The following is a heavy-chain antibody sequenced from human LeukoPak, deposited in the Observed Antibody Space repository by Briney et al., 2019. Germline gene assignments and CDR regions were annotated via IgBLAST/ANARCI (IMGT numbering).Heavy chain of an antibody. D-gene: IGHD6-19*01. CDR2: ISGSGGST. Sequence: GGSLRLSCAASGFTFSSYGMSWVRQAPGKGLEWVSAISGSGGSTYYADSVKGRFTISRDNSKNTLYLQMNSLRAEDTAVYYCAKDKQWPDAFDIWGQGTMVTVSS. J-gene: IGHJ3*02. CDR3: AKDKQWPDAFDI. V-gene: IGHV3-23*01. CDR1: GFTFSSYG.